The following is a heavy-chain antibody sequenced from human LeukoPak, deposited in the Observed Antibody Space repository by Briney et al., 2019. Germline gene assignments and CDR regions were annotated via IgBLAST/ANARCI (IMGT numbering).Heavy chain of an antibody. CDR2: IKQDGSEK. Sequence: GGSLRLSCAASGFTFSSYWMSWVRQAPGKGLEWVANIKQDGSEKYYVDSVKGRFTTSRDNAKNSLYLQMNSLRAEDTAVYYCAREASIVGDPFDYWGQGTLVTVSS. CDR1: GFTFSSYW. D-gene: IGHD1-26*01. CDR3: AREASIVGDPFDY. V-gene: IGHV3-7*01. J-gene: IGHJ4*02.